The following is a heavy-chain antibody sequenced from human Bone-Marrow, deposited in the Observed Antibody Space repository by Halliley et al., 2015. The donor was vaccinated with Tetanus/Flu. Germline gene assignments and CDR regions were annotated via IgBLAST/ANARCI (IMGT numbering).Heavy chain of an antibody. D-gene: IGHD3-22*01. CDR2: VSNDGGRT. Sequence: SLRLSCAGSGFIFSNYGMHWVRQAPGKGLEWVAVVSNDGGRTHYADSVKGRFTISRDNSKNTVSLQMDSLRVEDTAVYYCAKRASDSAGYYFEKWCQGTLVTVSS. CDR3: AKRASDSAGYYFEK. J-gene: IGHJ4*02. CDR1: GFIFSNYG. V-gene: IGHV3-30*18.